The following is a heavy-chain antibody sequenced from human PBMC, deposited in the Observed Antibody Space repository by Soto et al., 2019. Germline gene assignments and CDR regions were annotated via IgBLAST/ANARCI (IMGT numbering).Heavy chain of an antibody. D-gene: IGHD6-13*01. CDR1: GFTFSSYS. V-gene: IGHV3-21*01. J-gene: IGHJ4*02. CDR2: ISSSSSYI. Sequence: EVHLVESGGGLVKPGGSLRLSCAASGFTFSSYSMNWVRQAPGKGLEWVSSISSSSSYIYYADSVKGRFTISRDNAKNPLYLPMNSLRGEDTGVYYCARGGSSLDDDYWGQGTLVTVSS. CDR3: ARGGSSLDDDY.